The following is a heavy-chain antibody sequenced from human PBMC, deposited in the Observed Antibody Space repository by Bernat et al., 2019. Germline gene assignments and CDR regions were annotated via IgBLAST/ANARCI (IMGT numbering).Heavy chain of an antibody. D-gene: IGHD3-3*01. CDR3: AREGQDKYYDFWSGYSYYMDV. J-gene: IGHJ6*03. CDR1: GGSISSYY. Sequence: QVQLQESGPGLVKPSETLSLTCTVSGGSISSYYWSWIRQPPGKGLEWIGYIYYSGSTNYNPSLKSRVTISVDTSKNQFSLKLSSVTAADTAVYYCAREGQDKYYDFWSGYSYYMDVWGKGTTVTVSS. CDR2: IYYSGST. V-gene: IGHV4-59*01.